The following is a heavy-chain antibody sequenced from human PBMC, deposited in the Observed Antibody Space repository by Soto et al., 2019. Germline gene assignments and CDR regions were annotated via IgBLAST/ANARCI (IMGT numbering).Heavy chain of an antibody. CDR1: GGSISSGDYY. CDR3: ARVFRWMVRENYGMDV. Sequence: QVQLQESGPGLVKPSQTLSLTCTVSGGSISSGDYYWSWIRQPPGKGLEWIGYIYYSGSTYYNPSLKSRVTISVDTSKNQFSLKLISVTAADTAVYYCARVFRWMVRENYGMDVWGQGTTVTVSS. V-gene: IGHV4-30-4*01. D-gene: IGHD3-10*01. J-gene: IGHJ6*02. CDR2: IYYSGST.